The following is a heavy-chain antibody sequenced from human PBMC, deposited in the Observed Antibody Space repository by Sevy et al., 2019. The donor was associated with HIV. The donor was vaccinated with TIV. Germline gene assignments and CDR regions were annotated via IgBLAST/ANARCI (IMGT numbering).Heavy chain of an antibody. CDR1: GFTFSKYS. Sequence: GGSLRLSCAVSGFTFSKYSMSWVRQPPGKGLEWVSILSFGCGEINYADSVKGRFTISRDNSKSSVYLQMNNLRPEDTAVYYCAREGCTKPHDYWGQGTLVTVSS. CDR2: LSFGCGEI. D-gene: IGHD2-8*01. J-gene: IGHJ4*02. V-gene: IGHV3-23*01. CDR3: AREGCTKPHDY.